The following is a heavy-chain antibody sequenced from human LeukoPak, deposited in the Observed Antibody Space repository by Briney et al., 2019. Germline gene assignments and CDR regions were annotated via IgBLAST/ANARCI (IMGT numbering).Heavy chain of an antibody. Sequence: PGRSLRLSCAASGFTFSSYGMHWVRQAPGKGLEWVAVISYDGSNKYYADSVKGRFTISRDNSKNTLYLQMNSLRAEDTAVYYCAKDRITMVRGVVYYYGMDVWGQGTTVTVSS. CDR2: ISYDGSNK. CDR3: AKDRITMVRGVVYYYGMDV. V-gene: IGHV3-30*18. J-gene: IGHJ6*02. D-gene: IGHD3-10*01. CDR1: GFTFSSYG.